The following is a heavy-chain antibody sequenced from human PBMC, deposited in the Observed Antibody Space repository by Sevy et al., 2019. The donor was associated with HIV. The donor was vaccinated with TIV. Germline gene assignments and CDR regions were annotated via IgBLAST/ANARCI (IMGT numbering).Heavy chain of an antibody. V-gene: IGHV3-7*01. CDR3: ARFVSLGY. Sequence: GGSLRLSCAASGFTFSRSSMTWVRQAPGKGLEWVATISQGGSEKYYVDSVKGRFTISRDNAKNSLYLQMNSLSAVDTAVYFCARFVSLGYWGQGTLVTVSS. CDR2: ISQGGSEK. D-gene: IGHD6-13*01. CDR1: GFTFSRSS. J-gene: IGHJ4*02.